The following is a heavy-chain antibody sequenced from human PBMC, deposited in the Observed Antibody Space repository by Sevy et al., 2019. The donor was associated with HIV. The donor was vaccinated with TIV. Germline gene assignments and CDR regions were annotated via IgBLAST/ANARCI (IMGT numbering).Heavy chain of an antibody. Sequence: TLSLTCTVSGVSISSYYWSWIRQPPGKGLEWIGYIYYSGSTNYNPSLKSRVTISVDTSKNQFSLKLSSVTAADTAVYYCARDAAYCSGGSCYSMSWFDPWGQGTLVTVSS. J-gene: IGHJ5*02. V-gene: IGHV4-59*01. D-gene: IGHD2-15*01. CDR2: IYYSGST. CDR3: ARDAAYCSGGSCYSMSWFDP. CDR1: GVSISSYY.